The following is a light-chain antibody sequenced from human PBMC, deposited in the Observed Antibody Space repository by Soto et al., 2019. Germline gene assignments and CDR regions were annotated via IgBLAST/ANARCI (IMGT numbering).Light chain of an antibody. CDR1: SSNIGNNY. V-gene: IGLV1-47*01. CDR2: RND. Sequence: QSVLTQSPSASGTPGQRVTVSCSGSSSNIGNNYVFWYQHLPGTAPKLLIYRNDQRPSGVSARFSGSKSGTSASLAISGLRSEDEADYYCAAWDDSLSGSYVFGPGTKLTVL. J-gene: IGLJ1*01. CDR3: AAWDDSLSGSYV.